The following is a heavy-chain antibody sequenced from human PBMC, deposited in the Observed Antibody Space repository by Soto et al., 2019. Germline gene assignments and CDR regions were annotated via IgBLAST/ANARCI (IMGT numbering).Heavy chain of an antibody. CDR3: TRHTGSGSHFHY. J-gene: IGHJ4*02. D-gene: IGHD3-10*01. Sequence: QMRLQESGPGLVKPSETLSLTCNVFGGSISSSRYYWGWVRQPPGKGLEWIGSFYSGGNTYYNASLQSRVSISVDTSKKQFSLNLTSVTAADTAMYFCTRHTGSGSHFHYWGQGTLVTVSS. CDR2: FYSGGNT. CDR1: GGSISSSRYY. V-gene: IGHV4-39*01.